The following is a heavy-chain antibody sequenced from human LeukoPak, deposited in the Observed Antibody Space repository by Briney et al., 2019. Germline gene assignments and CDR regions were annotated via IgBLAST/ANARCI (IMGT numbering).Heavy chain of an antibody. CDR3: ARPMTTVNTAYDY. CDR1: GYSFTSYW. CDR2: IYPGDSDT. D-gene: IGHD4-17*01. V-gene: IGHV5-51*01. Sequence: ESLKISCKGSGYSFTSYWIGWVRQMPGKGLEWMGIIYPGDSDTRYSPSFQGQVTISADKSIRTAYLQWSSLKASDTAMYYCARPMTTVNTAYDYWGQGTLVTVSS. J-gene: IGHJ4*02.